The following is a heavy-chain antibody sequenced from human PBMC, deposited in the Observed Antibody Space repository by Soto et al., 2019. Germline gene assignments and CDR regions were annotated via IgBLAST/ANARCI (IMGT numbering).Heavy chain of an antibody. CDR1: GYTLTNYY. CDR2: INPSGGST. CDR3: ARAGLRLGELSHLDY. J-gene: IGHJ4*02. V-gene: IGHV1-46*01. D-gene: IGHD3-16*02. Sequence: ASVKVSCKASGYTLTNYYMNWVRQAPRQGLEWMGIINPSGGSTSYAQKFQGRVTMSRDTSTSTVYMELSSLTSEDTAVYYCARAGLRLGELSHLDYWGQGTLVTVSS.